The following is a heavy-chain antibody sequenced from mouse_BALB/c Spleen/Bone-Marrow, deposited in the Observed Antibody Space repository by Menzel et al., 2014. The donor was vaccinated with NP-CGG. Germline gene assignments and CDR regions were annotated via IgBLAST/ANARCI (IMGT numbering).Heavy chain of an antibody. CDR2: IDPASGNT. Sequence: EVQLQQSGAELVKPGASVKLSCTASGFNIKDTYMHWVKQRPEQGLEWIGRIDPASGNTKYDPKFQGKATITADTSSNTAYLQLGSLTSEDTTVYYCASYYYGHYFNYWSQGTTRTVSS. D-gene: IGHD1-1*01. CDR3: ASYYYGHYFNY. CDR1: GFNIKDTY. V-gene: IGHV14-3*02. J-gene: IGHJ2*01.